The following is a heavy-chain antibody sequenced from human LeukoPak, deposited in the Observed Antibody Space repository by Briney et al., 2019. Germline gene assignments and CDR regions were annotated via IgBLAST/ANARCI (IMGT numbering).Heavy chain of an antibody. V-gene: IGHV4-38-2*02. CDR3: ARLRVQNYGGNWGFDY. CDR1: GYSISSISSTYY. J-gene: IGHJ4*02. Sequence: SETLSLTCTVSGYSISSISSTYYWGWVRQSPGKGLEWIGSLYHSGTTYYNPSLQSRVTISIDTSKNQFSLKLSSVTAADTAVYYCARLRVQNYGGNWGFDYWGQGTLVTVSS. D-gene: IGHD4-23*01. CDR2: LYHSGTT.